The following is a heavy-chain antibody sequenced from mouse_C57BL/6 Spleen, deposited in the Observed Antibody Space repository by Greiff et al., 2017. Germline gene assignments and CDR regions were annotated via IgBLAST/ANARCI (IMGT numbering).Heavy chain of an antibody. J-gene: IGHJ3*01. CDR2: ILPGSGST. CDR1: GYTFTGYW. D-gene: IGHD1-1*01. V-gene: IGHV1-9*01. CDR3: ANYYGSPAWFAY. Sequence: QVQLQQSGAELMKPGASVKLSCKATGYTFTGYWIEWVKQRPGHGLEWIGEILPGSGSTNYNEKFKGKATFTADTSSNAAYMQLSSLTTEDSASYYCANYYGSPAWFAYWGQGTLVTVSA.